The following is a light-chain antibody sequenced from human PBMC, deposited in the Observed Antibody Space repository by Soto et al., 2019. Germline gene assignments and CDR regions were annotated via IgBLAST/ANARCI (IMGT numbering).Light chain of an antibody. V-gene: IGLV1-51*01. CDR1: ISNIGSNY. CDR2: NNN. Sequence: QSVLTQPPSVSAAPGQKVSISCSGRISNIGSNYVSWYQHLPGTAPKLLIYNNNKRPSGIPDRFSGSKSGTSATLGITGLQTGDEADYYCGTWDNSLSAVVFGGGTKLTVL. J-gene: IGLJ2*01. CDR3: GTWDNSLSAVV.